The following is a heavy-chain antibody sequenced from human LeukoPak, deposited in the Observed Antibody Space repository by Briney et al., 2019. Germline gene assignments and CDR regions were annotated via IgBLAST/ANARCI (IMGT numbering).Heavy chain of an antibody. V-gene: IGHV1-69*01. CDR1: GGTFSIYA. CDR2: IIPIFGTA. Sequence: SVKVSCTASGGTFSIYAISWVRQAPGQGLEWMGGIIPIFGTANYAQKFQGRVTITADESTSTAYMELSSLRSEDTAVYYCARSGSYFGFGGSNFDYWGQGTLVTVSS. J-gene: IGHJ4*02. CDR3: ARSGSYFGFGGSNFDY. D-gene: IGHD1-26*01.